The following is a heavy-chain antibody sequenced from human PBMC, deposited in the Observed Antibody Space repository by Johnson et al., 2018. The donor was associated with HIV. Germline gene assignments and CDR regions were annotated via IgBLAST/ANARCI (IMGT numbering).Heavy chain of an antibody. D-gene: IGHD3-16*01. CDR1: GFTFSSYA. CDR3: AREGGGGIDDAFEI. Sequence: QVQLVESGGGVVQPGRSLRLSCAASGFTFSSYAMHWVRQAPGKGLAWVAVISYDGSNKYYADSVKGRFTISRDNAKNSLYLQMNSLRAEDTALYYCAREGGGGIDDAFEIWGQGTMVTVSA. CDR2: ISYDGSNK. J-gene: IGHJ3*02. V-gene: IGHV3-30-3*01.